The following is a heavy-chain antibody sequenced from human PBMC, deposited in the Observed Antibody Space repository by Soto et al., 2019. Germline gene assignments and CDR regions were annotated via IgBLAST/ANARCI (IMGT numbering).Heavy chain of an antibody. D-gene: IGHD2-8*01. J-gene: IGHJ6*02. CDR3: TKSRRSVLMVYGFGGMDV. CDR2: ISGSGDGT. V-gene: IGHV3-23*01. Sequence: LRLSCAASGFSVSDYAMSWVRQAPGKGLEWVSSISGSGDGTYYGDSVKGRFTLPRDTSQKTLYLQMNNLRGEDTAVYFCTKSRRSVLMVYGFGGMDVWGRGTTVTAP. CDR1: GFSVSDYA.